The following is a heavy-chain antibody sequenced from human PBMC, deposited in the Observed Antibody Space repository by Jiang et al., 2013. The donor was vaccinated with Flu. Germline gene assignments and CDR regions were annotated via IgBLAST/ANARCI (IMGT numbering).Heavy chain of an antibody. CDR1: GYNFTNYW. J-gene: IGHJ4*02. V-gene: IGHV5-51*01. D-gene: IGHD5-24*01. CDR3: ARLLRDGYNWYFDY. CDR2: IYPSDSDT. Sequence: GAEVKKPGESLRISCKASGYNFTNYWIGWVRQMPGKGLEWMGIIYPSDSDTRYSPSFQGQVSISADRSISTAYLQWSSLKASDTAMYYCARLLRDGYNWYFDYWGQGTLVTVSS.